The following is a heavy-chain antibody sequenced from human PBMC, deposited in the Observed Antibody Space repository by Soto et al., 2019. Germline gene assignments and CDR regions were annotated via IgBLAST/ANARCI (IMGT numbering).Heavy chain of an antibody. J-gene: IGHJ6*02. CDR1: GGTFSSYA. V-gene: IGHV1-69*01. CDR2: IIPIFGTA. D-gene: IGHD4-17*01. Sequence: QVQLVQSGAEVKKPGSSVKVSCKASGGTFSSYAISWVRQAPGQGLEWMGGIIPIFGTANYAQKFQGRVTITADESTSTAYMELSSLRSEDTAVYYCARGQIPTAIRSHLYYGMDVWGQGTTVTVSS. CDR3: ARGQIPTAIRSHLYYGMDV.